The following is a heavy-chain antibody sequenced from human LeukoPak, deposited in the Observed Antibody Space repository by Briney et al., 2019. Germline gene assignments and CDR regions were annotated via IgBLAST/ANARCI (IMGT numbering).Heavy chain of an antibody. CDR2: IYHSGST. D-gene: IGHD3-3*01. Sequence: PSETLSLTCTVSGGSISSGGYYWSWIRQPPGKGLEWIGYIYHSGSTYYNPSLKSRVTISVDRSKNQFSLKLSSVTAADTAVYYCARDNPTYYDFWSGYYLDYWGQGTLVTVSS. V-gene: IGHV4-30-2*01. CDR1: GGSISSGGYY. J-gene: IGHJ4*02. CDR3: ARDNPTYYDFWSGYYLDY.